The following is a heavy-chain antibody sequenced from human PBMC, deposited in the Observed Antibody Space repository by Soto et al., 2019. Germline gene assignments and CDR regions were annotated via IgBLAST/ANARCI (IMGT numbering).Heavy chain of an antibody. CDR2: ISGGGGAT. CDR1: GFTFSNYA. D-gene: IGHD3-9*01. CDR3: AKVLTSEQSFDWLPLDY. J-gene: IGHJ4*02. Sequence: GGSLRLSCAASGFTFSNYAMTWVRQAPGKGLEWVASISGGGGATYSADSVKGRFTISRDNSKNTLYLQLNSLRGEDTAVYYCAKVLTSEQSFDWLPLDYWGQGTLVTVSS. V-gene: IGHV3-23*01.